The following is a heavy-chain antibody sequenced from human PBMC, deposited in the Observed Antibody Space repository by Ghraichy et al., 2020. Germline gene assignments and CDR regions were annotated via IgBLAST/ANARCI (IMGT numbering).Heavy chain of an antibody. D-gene: IGHD3-22*01. J-gene: IGHJ5*02. CDR1: GGSISSYY. CDR2: IYYSGST. Sequence: SQTLSLTCTVSGGSISSYYWSWIRQPPGKGLEWIGYIYYSGSTNYNPSLKSRVTISVDTSKNQFSLKLSSVTAADTAVYYCARHTQWLLRYNWFDPWGQGTLVTVSS. CDR3: ARHTQWLLRYNWFDP. V-gene: IGHV4-59*08.